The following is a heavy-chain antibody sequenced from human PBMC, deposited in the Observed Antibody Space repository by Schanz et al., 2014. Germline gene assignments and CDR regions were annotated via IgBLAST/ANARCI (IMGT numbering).Heavy chain of an antibody. Sequence: VQLMESGGGLVKPGGSLRLSCAASGFMFSSYGMHWVRQAPGKGLEWVGVISYDGSKKSYADSVKGRFTISRDNSKNSLYLQMNSLRAEDTAVYYCARIGGSVFDYWAQGTLVTVSS. CDR1: GFMFSSYG. J-gene: IGHJ4*02. CDR3: ARIGGSVFDY. CDR2: ISYDGSKK. V-gene: IGHV3-33*08. D-gene: IGHD3-10*01.